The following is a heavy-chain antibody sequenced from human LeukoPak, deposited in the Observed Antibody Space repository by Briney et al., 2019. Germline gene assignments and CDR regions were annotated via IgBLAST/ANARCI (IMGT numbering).Heavy chain of an antibody. J-gene: IGHJ4*02. CDR1: GFTFTNYW. V-gene: IGHV3-7*01. CDR3: ARDKVTGASYLDY. CDR2: IKQDGSEM. Sequence: GGSLRLSCAASGFTFTNYWMSWVRQTPGEAPEWVANIKQDGSEMYYLDSVKGRFTISRDNAKNSLYLQMNSLRGDDTAIYYCARDKVTGASYLDYWGQGTLVTVSS. D-gene: IGHD7-27*01.